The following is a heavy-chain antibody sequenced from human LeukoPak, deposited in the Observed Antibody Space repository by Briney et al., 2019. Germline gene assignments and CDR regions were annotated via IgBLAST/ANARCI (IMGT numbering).Heavy chain of an antibody. CDR2: ISNRAYGGTT. J-gene: IGHJ6*03. V-gene: IGHV3-49*04. CDR3: TRGQSMADDYYYYYMDV. Sequence: GPSLRLSCIVSGFTLSHYGMNWVRQAPGKGLEWVSFISNRAYGGTTEYAASVKCRFIISRDDSKSIDYLQMNSLKTEDTAVYYCTRGQSMADDYYYYYMDVWGKGTTVTVSS. D-gene: IGHD2/OR15-2a*01. CDR1: GFTLSHYG.